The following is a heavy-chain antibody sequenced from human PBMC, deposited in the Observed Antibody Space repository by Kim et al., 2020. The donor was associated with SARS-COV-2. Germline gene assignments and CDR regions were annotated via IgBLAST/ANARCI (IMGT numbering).Heavy chain of an antibody. CDR3: TTDQYGDSPLSDY. J-gene: IGHJ4*02. CDR2: IKSKTDGGTT. CDR1: GFTFSNAW. Sequence: GGSLRLSCAASGFTFSNAWMSWVRQAPGKGLEWVGRIKSKTDGGTTDYAAPVKGRFTISRDDSKNTLYLQMNSLKTEDTAVYYCTTDQYGDSPLSDYWGQGTLVTVSS. D-gene: IGHD4-17*01. V-gene: IGHV3-15*01.